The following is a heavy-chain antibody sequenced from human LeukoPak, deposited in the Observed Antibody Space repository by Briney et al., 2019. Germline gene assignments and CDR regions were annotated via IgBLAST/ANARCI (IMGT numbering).Heavy chain of an antibody. J-gene: IGHJ3*02. D-gene: IGHD2-2*02. Sequence: ASVKVSCKASGYTFTSYDINWVRQATGQGLEWMGWMNPNSGNTGYAQKFQGRVTMTRNTSISTAYMELSSLRSEDTAVYYCARPYCSSTSCYIDDAFDIWGQGTMVTVSS. CDR3: ARPYCSSTSCYIDDAFDI. CDR1: GYTFTSYD. V-gene: IGHV1-8*01. CDR2: MNPNSGNT.